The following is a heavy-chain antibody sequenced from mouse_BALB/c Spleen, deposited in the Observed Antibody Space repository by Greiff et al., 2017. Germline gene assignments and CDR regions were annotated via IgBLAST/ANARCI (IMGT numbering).Heavy chain of an antibody. Sequence: EVQRVESGGGLVKPGGSLKLSCAASGFTFSSYAMSWVRQSPEKRLEWVAEISSGGSYTYYPDTVTGRFTISRDNAKNTLYLEMSSLRSEDTAMYYCAREQYGNYTGYFDVWGAGTTVTVSS. CDR2: ISSGGSYT. V-gene: IGHV5-9-4*01. CDR3: AREQYGNYTGYFDV. J-gene: IGHJ1*01. D-gene: IGHD2-10*02. CDR1: GFTFSSYA.